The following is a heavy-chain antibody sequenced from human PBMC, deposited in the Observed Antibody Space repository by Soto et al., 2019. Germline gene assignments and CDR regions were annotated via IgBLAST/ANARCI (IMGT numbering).Heavy chain of an antibody. CDR3: ARDRNGGIAVYFDY. D-gene: IGHD6-19*01. V-gene: IGHV3-7*05. Sequence: PGGSLRLSCAASGFTFSSYWMSWVRQAPGKGLEWVANIKQDGSEKYYVDSVKGRFTISRDNAKNSLYLQMNSLRAEDTAVYYCARDRNGGIAVYFDYWGQGTLVTVSS. CDR2: IKQDGSEK. J-gene: IGHJ4*02. CDR1: GFTFSSYW.